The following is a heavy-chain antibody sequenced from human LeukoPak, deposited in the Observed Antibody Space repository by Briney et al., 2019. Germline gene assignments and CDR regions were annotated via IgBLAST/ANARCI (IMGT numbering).Heavy chain of an antibody. CDR1: GGSISSSDYY. V-gene: IGHV4-39*01. D-gene: IGHD2-15*01. Sequence: SETLSLTCTVSGGSISSSDYYWGWIRQPPGKGLEWIGSIYYGGSTYYNPSLKSRVTVSVDTSMNQFSLKLSFVTTADTAVYYCARALGYCSGGSCTRGYNWFDPWGQGTLVTVPS. CDR3: ARALGYCSGGSCTRGYNWFDP. CDR2: IYYGGST. J-gene: IGHJ5*02.